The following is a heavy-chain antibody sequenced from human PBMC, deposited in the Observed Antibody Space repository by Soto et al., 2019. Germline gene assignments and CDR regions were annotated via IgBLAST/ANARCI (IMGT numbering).Heavy chain of an antibody. CDR1: GRSCSGHY. Sequence: NPSETLHPARGVQGRSCSGHYWAGIRQTTGQGLEWIGEINHSGSTNYNPSLKSRVTISVDTSKNQFSLKLSSVTAADTAVYYSARGAGAPRGPFSSYYDFWSGYYYFDDWGQGTLVTVSS. J-gene: IGHJ4*02. CDR3: ARGAGAPRGPFSSYYDFWSGYYYFDD. V-gene: IGHV4-34*01. D-gene: IGHD3-3*01. CDR2: INHSGST.